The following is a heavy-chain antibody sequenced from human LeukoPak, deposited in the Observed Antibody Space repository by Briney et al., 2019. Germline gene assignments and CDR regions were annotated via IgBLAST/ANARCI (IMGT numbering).Heavy chain of an antibody. Sequence: SETMSLTCAVYGVSLGSRSWWTCVRQPPGKGLEWIGETYYSGSTNQNPYLKSRVTISADTANNHISLNLSSATATDTAVYYCASHTRPGYGGSENAFDIWGQGTMVTVSS. V-gene: IGHV4-4*02. CDR2: TYYSGST. J-gene: IGHJ3*02. D-gene: IGHD5-12*01. CDR3: ASHTRPGYGGSENAFDI. CDR1: GVSLGSRSW.